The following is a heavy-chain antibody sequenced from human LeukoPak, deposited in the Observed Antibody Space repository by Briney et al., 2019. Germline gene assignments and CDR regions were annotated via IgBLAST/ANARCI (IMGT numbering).Heavy chain of an antibody. J-gene: IGHJ4*02. V-gene: IGHV3-21*01. D-gene: IGHD6-19*01. CDR2: ISSSSSYI. CDR1: GFTFSSYS. CDR3: ARDSGSASFDY. Sequence: GGSLRLSCAASGFTFSSYSINWVRRAPGKGLEWVSSISSSSSYIYYADSVKGRFTISRDNAKNSLYLQMNSLRAEDTAVYYCARDSGSASFDYWGQGTLVTVSS.